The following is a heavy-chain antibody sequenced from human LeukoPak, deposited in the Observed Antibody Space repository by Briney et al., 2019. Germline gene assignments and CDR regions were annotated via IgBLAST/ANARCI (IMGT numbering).Heavy chain of an antibody. Sequence: SETLSLTCTVSGGSISSGGYYWSWIRQHPGKGLEWIGYIYYSGSTYYNPSLKSRVTISVDTSKNQFSLKLSSVTAADTAVYYCARGRRGGWQWLAPSVGYLNHDAFDIWGQGTMVTVSS. CDR1: GGSISSGGYY. J-gene: IGHJ3*02. V-gene: IGHV4-31*03. CDR3: ARGRRGGWQWLAPSVGYLNHDAFDI. D-gene: IGHD6-19*01. CDR2: IYYSGST.